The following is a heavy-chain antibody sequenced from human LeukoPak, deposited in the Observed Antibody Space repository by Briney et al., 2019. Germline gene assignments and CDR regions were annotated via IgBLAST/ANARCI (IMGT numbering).Heavy chain of an antibody. J-gene: IGHJ6*02. CDR3: ARARSRYCSGGSCYWVGMDV. CDR1: GGSISSYY. V-gene: IGHV4-59*01. CDR2: IYYSGST. Sequence: SVTLSLTCTVSGGSISSYYWSWIRQPPGKGLEWIGYIYYSGSTNYNSSLKSRVTISVDTSKNQFSLKLSSVTAADTAVYYCARARSRYCSGGSCYWVGMDVWGQGTTVTVSS. D-gene: IGHD2-15*01.